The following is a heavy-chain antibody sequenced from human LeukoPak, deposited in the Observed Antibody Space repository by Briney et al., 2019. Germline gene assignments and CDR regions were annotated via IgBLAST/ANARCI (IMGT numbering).Heavy chain of an antibody. V-gene: IGHV6-1*01. CDR3: ARVKGRRVAADLYFDY. CDR1: GDSVSSNSAA. Sequence: SQTLSLTCAISGDSVSSNSAAWNWIRQSPSRGLEWLGRTYYRSKWYNDYAVSVKSRITINPDTSKNQFSLQLNSVTPEDTAVYYCARVKGRRVAADLYFDYWGQGTLVTVSS. D-gene: IGHD2-15*01. CDR2: TYYRSKWYN. J-gene: IGHJ4*02.